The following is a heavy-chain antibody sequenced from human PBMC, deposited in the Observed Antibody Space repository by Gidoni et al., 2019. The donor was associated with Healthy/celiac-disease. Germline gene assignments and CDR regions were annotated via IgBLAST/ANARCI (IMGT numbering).Heavy chain of an antibody. D-gene: IGHD3-16*01. Sequence: QVQLVQSGAEVKKPGASVKVSCKASGYTFTSYYMHWVRQAPGQGLEWMGIINPSGGSTSYAQKFQGRVTMTRDTSTSTVYMELSSLRSEDTAVYYCARESTGGDGYNLFDYWGQGTLVTVSS. CDR2: INPSGGST. V-gene: IGHV1-46*01. CDR3: ARESTGGDGYNLFDY. J-gene: IGHJ4*02. CDR1: GYTFTSYY.